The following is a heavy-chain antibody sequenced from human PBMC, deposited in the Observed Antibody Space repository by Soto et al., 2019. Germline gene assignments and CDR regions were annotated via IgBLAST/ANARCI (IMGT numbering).Heavy chain of an antibody. J-gene: IGHJ3*02. D-gene: IGHD3-10*01. CDR3: ASALLLSYAFDI. CDR1: GGSFSGYF. CDR2: INHAGSA. Sequence: SETLSLTCAVYGGSFSGYFWSWIRQPPGKGLEWIGEINHAGSANYNPSLKSRVTISVDTSKSQFSLKLSSVTAADTAVYYCASALLLSYAFDIWGQGTMVTVSS. V-gene: IGHV4-34*01.